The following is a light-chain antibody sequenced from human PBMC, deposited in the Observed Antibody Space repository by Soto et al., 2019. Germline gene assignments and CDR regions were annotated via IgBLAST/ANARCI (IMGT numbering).Light chain of an antibody. J-gene: IGLJ2*01. Sequence: QSVLTQPHSASGTPGQRVTISCSGGSSNIGTNTVTWYQQLPGAAPKLLIYSDNQRASGVPDRFSGSQSGTSASLAISGFESEDGDEYYCAAWDVSLVVFGGGTKLTVL. V-gene: IGLV1-44*01. CDR2: SDN. CDR3: AAWDVSLVV. CDR1: SSNIGTNT.